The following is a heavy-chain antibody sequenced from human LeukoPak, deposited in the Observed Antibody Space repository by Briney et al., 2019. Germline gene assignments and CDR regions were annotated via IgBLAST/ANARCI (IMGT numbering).Heavy chain of an antibody. V-gene: IGHV4-59*01. Sequence: PSETLSLTCTVSGGSISSYYWSWIRQPPGKGLEWIGYIYYSGSTNYNPSLNSRVTISVETSKNQFSLKLSSVTAADTAVYYCARDQNGGMDVWGQGTTVTVSS. CDR2: IYYSGST. D-gene: IGHD1-1*01. CDR1: GGSISSYY. CDR3: ARDQNGGMDV. J-gene: IGHJ6*02.